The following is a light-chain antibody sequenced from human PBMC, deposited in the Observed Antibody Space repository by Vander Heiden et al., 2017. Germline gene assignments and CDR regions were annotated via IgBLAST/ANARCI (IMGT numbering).Light chain of an antibody. Sequence: IVLPQSPATMSLSPGERATLSGRARQSVSSYLAWYQQKPGQAPRLLIYDASNRATGIPARFSGSGSGTDFTLTISSLEAEDFAVYYCQQRSNWPFSLTFGGGTKVEIK. V-gene: IGKV3-11*01. CDR1: QSVSSY. CDR2: DAS. CDR3: QQRSNWPFSLT. J-gene: IGKJ4*01.